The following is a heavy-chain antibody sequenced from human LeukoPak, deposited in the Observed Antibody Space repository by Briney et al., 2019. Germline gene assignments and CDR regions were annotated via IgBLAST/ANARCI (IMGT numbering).Heavy chain of an antibody. V-gene: IGHV4-39*01. CDR2: IYYSGRT. D-gene: IGHD5-12*01. CDR3: AKQPDSSYDRFDY. J-gene: IGHJ4*02. CDR1: GGSISSSSYF. Sequence: SETLSLTCTVSGGSISSSSYFWGWIRQPPGKGLEWIGSIYYSGRTYYNPSLKSRVTISVDTSKNQFSLKLSSVTAADTAVYFCAKQPDSSYDRFDYWGQGTLVTVSS.